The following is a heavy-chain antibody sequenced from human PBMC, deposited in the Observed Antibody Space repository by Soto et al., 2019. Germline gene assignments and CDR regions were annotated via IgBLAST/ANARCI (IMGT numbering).Heavy chain of an antibody. Sequence: PSETLSLTCTVSGGSISSGGYYWSWIRQHPGKGLEWIGYIYYSWSTYYNPSLKSRVTISLDTSKNQFSLKLSSVTAADTAVYYCARAGRNWFDPWGQGTLVTVSS. CDR2: IYYSWST. V-gene: IGHV4-31*03. J-gene: IGHJ5*02. CDR1: GGSISSGGYY. CDR3: ARAGRNWFDP. D-gene: IGHD2-8*02.